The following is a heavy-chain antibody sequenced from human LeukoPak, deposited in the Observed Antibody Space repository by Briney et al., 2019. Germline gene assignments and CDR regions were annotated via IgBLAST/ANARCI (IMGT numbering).Heavy chain of an antibody. D-gene: IGHD6-19*01. Sequence: ASVNVSCKASGYTFTCYYMHWVRQAPGQGLEWIGLISAYNGNTNYAQKLQGRVAMTTDTSTSTAYMELRSLRSDDTAVYYCARDMNPGTIVVAGHDYWGQGTLVTVSS. CDR1: GYTFTCYY. CDR2: ISAYNGNT. CDR3: ARDMNPGTIVVAGHDY. V-gene: IGHV1-18*04. J-gene: IGHJ4*02.